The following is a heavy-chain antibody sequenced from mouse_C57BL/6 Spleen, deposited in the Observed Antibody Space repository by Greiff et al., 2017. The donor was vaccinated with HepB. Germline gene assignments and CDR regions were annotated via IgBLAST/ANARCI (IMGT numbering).Heavy chain of an antibody. Sequence: QVQLQQSGAELVRPGSSVKLSCKASGYTFTSYWMHWVKQRPIQGLEWIGNIDPSDSETHYNQKFKDKATLTVDKSSSTAYMQLSSLTSEDSAVYFCARGIDYLAYWGQGTLVTVSA. CDR2: IDPSDSET. J-gene: IGHJ3*01. V-gene: IGHV1-52*01. CDR1: GYTFTSYW. D-gene: IGHD2-4*01. CDR3: ARGIDYLAY.